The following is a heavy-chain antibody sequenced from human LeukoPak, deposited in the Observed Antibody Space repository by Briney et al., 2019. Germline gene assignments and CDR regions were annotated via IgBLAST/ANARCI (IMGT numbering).Heavy chain of an antibody. Sequence: GGSLRLSCAASGFTFSSYAMHWVRQAPGKGLEWVAVISYDGSNKYYADSVKGRFTISRDNSKNTLYLQMNSLRAEDTAVYYCAREGSSSHFDYWGQGTLDTVSS. J-gene: IGHJ4*02. V-gene: IGHV3-30*04. CDR1: GFTFSSYA. CDR2: ISYDGSNK. CDR3: AREGSSSHFDY. D-gene: IGHD6-6*01.